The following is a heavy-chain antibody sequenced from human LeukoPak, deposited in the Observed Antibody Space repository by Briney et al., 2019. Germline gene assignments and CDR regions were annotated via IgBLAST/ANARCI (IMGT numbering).Heavy chain of an antibody. D-gene: IGHD5-12*01. V-gene: IGHV1-2*02. CDR3: ARGRFSGYGAD. Sequence: ASVKVSCKASGYTFTSYYMHWVRQAPGQGLEWMGWINPNSGGTNFAQKFQGRVTMTRDTSISTAYMELSSLTSDDTAVYYCARGRFSGYGADWGQGTLVTVSS. J-gene: IGHJ4*02. CDR2: INPNSGGT. CDR1: GYTFTSYY.